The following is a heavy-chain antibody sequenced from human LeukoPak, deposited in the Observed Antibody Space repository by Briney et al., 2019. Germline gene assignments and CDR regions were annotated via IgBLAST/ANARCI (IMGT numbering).Heavy chain of an antibody. V-gene: IGHV3-48*01. Sequence: GGSLRLSCVASGFSFSSYSMNWVRQAPGKGLKWVSYISGSSNRIFYADSVKGRFTISRDNAENSLYLQMNSLRAEDTAVYYCARAPPDYGGYTNDYWGQGTLATVSS. D-gene: IGHD4-23*01. J-gene: IGHJ4*02. CDR2: ISGSSNRI. CDR1: GFSFSSYS. CDR3: ARAPPDYGGYTNDY.